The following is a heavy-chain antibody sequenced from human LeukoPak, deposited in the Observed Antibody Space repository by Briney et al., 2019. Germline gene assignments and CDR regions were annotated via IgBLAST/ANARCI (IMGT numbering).Heavy chain of an antibody. D-gene: IGHD6-6*01. CDR1: GFTFDDYA. CDR3: AVGPGEGIAARPVDY. Sequence: PGRSLRLSCAASGFTFDDYAMHWVRQAPGKGLEWVSGISWNSGSIGYADSVKGRFTISRDNSKNTLYLQMNSLRAEDTAVYYCAVGPGEGIAARPVDYWGQGTLVTVSS. V-gene: IGHV3-9*01. J-gene: IGHJ4*02. CDR2: ISWNSGSI.